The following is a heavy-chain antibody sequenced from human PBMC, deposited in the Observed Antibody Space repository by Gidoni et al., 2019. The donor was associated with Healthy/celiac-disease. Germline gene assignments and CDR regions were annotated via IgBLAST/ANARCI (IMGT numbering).Heavy chain of an antibody. CDR2: IGGSGGSK. D-gene: IGHD3-22*01. V-gene: IGHV3-23*01. Sequence: EVQLLVSGGCLVQPGGSLRLSCAASGLTFISYAMSWVRQAPGTGLEWVSAIGGSGGSKYYANSVKGRFTISRDNSKNTLYLQMNSLRAEDTAVYYSAKDLDYYDSSGDYYFDYWGQGTLVTVSS. CDR1: GLTFISYA. J-gene: IGHJ4*02. CDR3: AKDLDYYDSSGDYYFDY.